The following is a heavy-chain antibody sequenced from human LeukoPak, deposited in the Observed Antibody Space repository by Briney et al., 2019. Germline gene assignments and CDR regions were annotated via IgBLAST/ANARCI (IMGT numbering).Heavy chain of an antibody. CDR2: IYYSGST. CDR3: ARVGDSSGPFQDY. D-gene: IGHD3-22*01. CDR1: GGSISSYY. V-gene: IGHV4-59*12. Sequence: PSETLSLTCTVSGGSISSYYWSWIRQPPGKGLEWIGYIYYSGSTNYNPSLKSRVTMSVDTSKHQFSLKLSSVTAADTAVYYCARVGDSSGPFQDYWGQGTLVTVSS. J-gene: IGHJ4*02.